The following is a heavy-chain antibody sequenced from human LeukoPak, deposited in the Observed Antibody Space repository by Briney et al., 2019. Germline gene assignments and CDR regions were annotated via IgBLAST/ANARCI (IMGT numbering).Heavy chain of an antibody. J-gene: IGHJ6*02. CDR1: GGSISSYY. CDR3: ARGSSDYYYGMDV. Sequence: SETLSLTCTVSGGSISSYYWSWIRQPPGKGLEWIGYIYYSGSTNYNPSLKSRVTMSVDTSKKQFSLKVSSVTAADTAVYYCARGSSDYYYGMDVWGQGTTVTVSS. CDR2: IYYSGST. V-gene: IGHV4-59*01. D-gene: IGHD5-12*01.